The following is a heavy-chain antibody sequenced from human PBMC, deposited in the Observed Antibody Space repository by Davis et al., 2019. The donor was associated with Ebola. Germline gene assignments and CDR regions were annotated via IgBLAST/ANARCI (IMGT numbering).Heavy chain of an antibody. V-gene: IGHV1-8*01. J-gene: IGHJ6*02. CDR1: GYTFTSYD. D-gene: IGHD3-3*01. CDR3: ARVPFLEWLLRDDYYYYGMDV. CDR2: MNPNSGNT. Sequence: ASVKVSCKASGYTFTSYDINWVRQATGQGLEWMGWMNPNSGNTGYAQKFQGRVTMTRNTSISTAYMELSSLRSEDTAVYYCARVPFLEWLLRDDYYYYGMDVWGQGSTVTVSS.